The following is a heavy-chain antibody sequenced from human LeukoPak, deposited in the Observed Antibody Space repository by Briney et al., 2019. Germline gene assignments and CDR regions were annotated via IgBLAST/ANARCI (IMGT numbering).Heavy chain of an antibody. Sequence: GGSLRLSCVASGLDFSSYAMTWVRQAPGRGLEWVSTIGAYAARTYYADSVKGRFTISRDNSKNTLYLQMNSLRAEDTAVYYCAKDLGDILTGYYEASGPFDYWGQGTLVTVSS. CDR1: GLDFSSYA. V-gene: IGHV3-23*01. J-gene: IGHJ4*02. CDR2: IGAYAART. D-gene: IGHD3-9*01. CDR3: AKDLGDILTGYYEASGPFDY.